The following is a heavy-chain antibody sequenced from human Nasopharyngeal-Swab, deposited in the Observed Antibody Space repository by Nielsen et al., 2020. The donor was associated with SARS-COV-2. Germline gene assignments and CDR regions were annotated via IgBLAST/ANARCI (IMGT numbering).Heavy chain of an antibody. CDR1: GLTFRDAW. CDR2: ISGSGGSA. D-gene: IGHD3-3*01. CDR3: AKDARYDFWSGYYFDY. V-gene: IGHV3-23*01. Sequence: GESLKISCGISGLTFRDAWVNWVRQAPGKGLEWVSAISGSGGSAYYADSVKGRFTISRDNSKNTLYLQMNSLRAEDSAVYYCAKDARYDFWSGYYFDYWGQGTLVTVSS. J-gene: IGHJ4*02.